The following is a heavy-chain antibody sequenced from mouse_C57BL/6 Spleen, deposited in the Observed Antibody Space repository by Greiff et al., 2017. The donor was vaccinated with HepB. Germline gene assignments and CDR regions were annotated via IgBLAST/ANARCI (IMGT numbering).Heavy chain of an antibody. V-gene: IGHV1-26*01. CDR3: ARQRPYYAMDY. CDR2: INPNNGGT. J-gene: IGHJ4*01. Sequence: VQLQQSGPELVKPGASVKISCKASGYTFTDYYMNWVKQSHGKSLEWIGDINPNNGGTSYNQKFKGKATLTVDKSSSTAYMELRSLTSEDSAVYYCARQRPYYAMDYWGQGTSVTVSS. CDR1: GYTFTDYY. D-gene: IGHD1-2*01.